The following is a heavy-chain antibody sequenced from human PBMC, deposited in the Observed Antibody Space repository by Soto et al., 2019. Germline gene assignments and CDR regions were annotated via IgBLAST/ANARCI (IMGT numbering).Heavy chain of an antibody. V-gene: IGHV4-30-4*01. J-gene: IGHJ4*02. D-gene: IGHD2-2*01. Sequence: QVQLQESGPGLANPPQTLSLTCTVSGCSISSGDYYWSWIRQPLGKGLEWIGYIYYSGSTYYNPSLKSRVTMSVDTSKNQFSLKLNSVTAADTGVYYCARDRSGITTVFDYWVQGTLVTVSS. CDR1: GCSISSGDYY. CDR3: ARDRSGITTVFDY. CDR2: IYYSGST.